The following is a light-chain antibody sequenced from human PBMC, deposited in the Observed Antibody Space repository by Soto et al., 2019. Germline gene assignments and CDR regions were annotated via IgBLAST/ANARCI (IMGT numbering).Light chain of an antibody. CDR2: KVT. CDR1: GSDVGAYNY. Sequence: QSALTQPPSASGSPGQSVTISCTGTGSDVGAYNYVSWYQQHPGKVPKLIIYKVTKRPSGVPDRFSGSRSGNTASLTASGLQGEDEADYYCSSYAGSDVVFGGGTKLTVL. CDR3: SSYAGSDVV. V-gene: IGLV2-8*01. J-gene: IGLJ2*01.